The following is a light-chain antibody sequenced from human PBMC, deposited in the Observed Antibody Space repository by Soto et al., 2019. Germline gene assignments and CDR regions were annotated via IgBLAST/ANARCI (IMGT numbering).Light chain of an antibody. V-gene: IGKV1-8*01. CDR2: AAS. J-gene: IGKJ2*01. CDR1: QGISSY. CDR3: QQRYATPFT. Sequence: AIRMTQSPSSFSASTGDRVTITCRASQGISSYLAWYQQKPGKAPKLLIYAASTLQSGVPSRFHGSGSGTDFSLIIIDLQPEDVGTYFCQQRYATPFTFGPATKLEI.